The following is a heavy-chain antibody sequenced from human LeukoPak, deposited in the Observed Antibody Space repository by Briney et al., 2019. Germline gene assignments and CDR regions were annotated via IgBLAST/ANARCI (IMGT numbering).Heavy chain of an antibody. V-gene: IGHV3-21*01. J-gene: IGHJ5*02. CDR2: IISSSSYI. D-gene: IGHD4-17*01. Sequence: GGSLRLSCAASGFTFSSYSMKWVRQAPGKGLEWVSSIISSSSYIYYADSVKGRFTISRDNAKNSLYLQMNSLRAEDTAVYYCARGPPPATVTTGANWFDPWGQGTLVTVSS. CDR3: ARGPPPATVTTGANWFDP. CDR1: GFTFSSYS.